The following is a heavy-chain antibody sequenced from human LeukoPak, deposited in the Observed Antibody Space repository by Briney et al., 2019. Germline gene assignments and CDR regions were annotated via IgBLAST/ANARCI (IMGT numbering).Heavy chain of an antibody. V-gene: IGHV3-74*01. CDR3: AKDPMVRGVIGRYFDY. D-gene: IGHD3-10*01. J-gene: IGHJ4*02. CDR1: GFGFSNSW. CDR2: INSDGSST. Sequence: GGSLRLSCAASGFGFSNSWMHWVRQAPGKGLVCVSRINSDGSSTNYTDSVKGRFTISRDNAKNTLYLQMNSLRAEDTAVYYCAKDPMVRGVIGRYFDYWGQETLVTVSS.